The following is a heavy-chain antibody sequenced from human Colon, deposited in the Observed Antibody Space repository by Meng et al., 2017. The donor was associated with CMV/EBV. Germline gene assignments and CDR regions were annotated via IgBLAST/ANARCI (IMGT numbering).Heavy chain of an antibody. V-gene: IGHV3-53*01. CDR2: IYSDGRT. J-gene: IGHJ4*02. CDR1: GFSVSSNY. D-gene: IGHD3-3*01. Sequence: LSCAASGFSVSSNYMTWVSQAPGKGLEWVSAIYSDGRTYYADSVKGRFTISRDNSKNTLYLQMNSLRAEDTAVYYCARDIYEGGLDYWGQGTLVTVSS. CDR3: ARDIYEGGLDY.